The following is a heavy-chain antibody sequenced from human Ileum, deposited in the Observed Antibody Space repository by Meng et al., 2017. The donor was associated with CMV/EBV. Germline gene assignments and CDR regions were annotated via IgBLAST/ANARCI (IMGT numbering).Heavy chain of an antibody. Sequence: QLLVPVPELVSPSQTLSLIRTCSCSVMPNDDYDWSLIRQPQGKGLEWIGYIYYNGITYYNPSLKSRIAIVVDTSKSQFYLIVSSVTAADTAVYYCAKYSGPSRWFDPWGQGTLVTVSS. J-gene: IGHJ5*02. V-gene: IGHV4-30-4*01. D-gene: IGHD5-12*01. CDR2: IYYNGIT. CDR1: CSVMPNDDYD. CDR3: AKYSGPSRWFDP.